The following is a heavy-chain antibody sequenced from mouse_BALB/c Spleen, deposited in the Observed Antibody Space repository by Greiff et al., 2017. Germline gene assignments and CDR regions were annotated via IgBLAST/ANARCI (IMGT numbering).Heavy chain of an antibody. CDR2: ILPGSGST. CDR3: ARSGDSTGGFTD. CDR1: GYTFSSYW. D-gene: IGHD2-5*01. Sequence: QVQLQQSGAELMKPGASVKMSCKATGYTFSSYWINWVNQRPGHGLEWIGEILPGSGSTNYNEKFKAKATFTVDTSSNTAYMQLSSLTSEDSAVYYCARSGDSTGGFTDWGEGTMVTVSA. V-gene: IGHV1-9*01. J-gene: IGHJ3*01.